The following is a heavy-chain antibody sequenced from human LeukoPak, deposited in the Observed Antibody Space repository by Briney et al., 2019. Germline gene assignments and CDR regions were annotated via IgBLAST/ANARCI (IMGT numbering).Heavy chain of an antibody. CDR2: ISGSGGST. Sequence: GGSLRLSCAASGFTFSSYSMSWVRQAPRKGLEWVSAISGSGGSTYYADSVKGRFTISRDNSKNTLYLQMNSLRAEDTAVYYCAKDPHYGDYVYYYYGMDVWGQGTTVTVSS. J-gene: IGHJ6*02. CDR3: AKDPHYGDYVYYYYGMDV. V-gene: IGHV3-23*01. CDR1: GFTFSSYS. D-gene: IGHD4-17*01.